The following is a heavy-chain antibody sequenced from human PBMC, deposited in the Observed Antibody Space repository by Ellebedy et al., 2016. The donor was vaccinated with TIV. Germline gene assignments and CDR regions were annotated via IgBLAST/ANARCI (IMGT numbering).Heavy chain of an antibody. D-gene: IGHD3-3*01. Sequence: GESLKISXAVSGVTSSGHWLSWVRQAPGKGPEWVANLNNDGNEEFYVKSLRGRFSISRDNAKNSLHLQLNSRKSEDTAVYYCARVKASYEFWSGNENAMDVWGQGSTVIVSS. CDR3: ARVKASYEFWSGNENAMDV. CDR2: LNNDGNEE. V-gene: IGHV3-7*01. CDR1: GVTSSGHW. J-gene: IGHJ6*02.